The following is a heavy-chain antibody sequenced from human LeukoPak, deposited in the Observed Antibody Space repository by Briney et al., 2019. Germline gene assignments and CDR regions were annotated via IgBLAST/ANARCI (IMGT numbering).Heavy chain of an antibody. CDR2: ISSSSSYI. CDR3: ARGEVVRITMVRGVYYGMDV. CDR1: GFTFSSYG. Sequence: GGSLRLSCAASGFTFSSYGMNWVRQAPGKGLEWVSSISSSSSYIYYADSVKGRFTISRDNAKNSLYLQMNGLRAEDTAVYYCARGEVVRITMVRGVYYGMDVWGQGTTVTVSS. D-gene: IGHD3-10*01. V-gene: IGHV3-21*01. J-gene: IGHJ6*02.